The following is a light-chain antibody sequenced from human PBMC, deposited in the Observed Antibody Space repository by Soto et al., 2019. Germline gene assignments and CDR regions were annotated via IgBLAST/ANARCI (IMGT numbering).Light chain of an antibody. V-gene: IGKV3-20*01. Sequence: EIVLTQSPGTLSLSPLERATLSCRASQSVSSSYLAWYQQKPGQAPRLLIYGASSRATGIPDRFSGSGSGTEFTLTISGLQSEDFAVYYCQHYNNWPLTFGGGTKVDIK. CDR1: QSVSSSY. CDR2: GAS. CDR3: QHYNNWPLT. J-gene: IGKJ4*01.